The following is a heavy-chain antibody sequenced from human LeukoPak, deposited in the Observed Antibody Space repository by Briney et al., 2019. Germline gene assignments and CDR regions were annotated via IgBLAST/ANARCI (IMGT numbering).Heavy chain of an antibody. Sequence: GGSLRLSCAASGFTFSSYGMSWVRQAPGKGLEWVSAINTSGGSTYYADSVKGRFTISRDNSKNTLYLQMNSLRAEDTAVYYCARHRPWFGELSYAFDIWGQGTMVTVSS. CDR2: INTSGGST. V-gene: IGHV3-23*01. CDR1: GFTFSSYG. J-gene: IGHJ3*02. D-gene: IGHD3-10*01. CDR3: ARHRPWFGELSYAFDI.